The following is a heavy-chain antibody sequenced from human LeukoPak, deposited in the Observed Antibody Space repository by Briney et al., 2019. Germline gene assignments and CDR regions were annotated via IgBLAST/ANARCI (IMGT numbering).Heavy chain of an antibody. CDR1: GGSISNYY. V-gene: IGHV4-59*01. J-gene: IGHJ4*02. CDR2: IFYSGST. CDR3: ARDARERSAGYSYGY. Sequence: SETLSLTCTLSGGSISNYYWSWIRQPPGKGLEWIGNIFYSGSTNYNPSLKSRVTISLDTSKNQFSLKLTSVSAADTAVYYCARDARERSAGYSYGYWGQGTLVTVSS. D-gene: IGHD5-18*01.